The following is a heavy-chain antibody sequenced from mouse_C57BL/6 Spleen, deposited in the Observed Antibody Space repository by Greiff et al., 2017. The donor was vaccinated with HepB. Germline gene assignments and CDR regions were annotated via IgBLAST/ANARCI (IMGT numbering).Heavy chain of an antibody. J-gene: IGHJ2*01. V-gene: IGHV5-12*01. CDR1: GFTFSDYY. Sequence: EVQLVESGGGLVQPGGSLKLSCAASGFTFSDYYMYWVRQTPEKRLEWVAYISNGGGSTYYPDTVKGRFTISRDNAKNTLYLQMSRLKSEDTAMYYCARHDGYYGYFDYWGQGTTLTVSS. CDR3: ARHDGYYGYFDY. CDR2: ISNGGGST. D-gene: IGHD2-3*01.